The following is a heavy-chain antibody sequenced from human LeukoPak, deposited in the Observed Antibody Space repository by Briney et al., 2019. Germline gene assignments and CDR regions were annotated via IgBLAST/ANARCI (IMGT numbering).Heavy chain of an antibody. V-gene: IGHV3-23*01. CDR1: GFTFSSYG. CDR2: ISGSGGST. CDR3: ASDMDYYDILTGGDY. D-gene: IGHD3-9*01. J-gene: IGHJ4*02. Sequence: GGTLRLSCAASGFTFSSYGMSWVRQAPGKGLEWVSAISGSGGSTYYADSVKGRFTISRDNSKNTLYLQMNSLRAEDTAVYYCASDMDYYDILTGGDYWGQGTLVTVSS.